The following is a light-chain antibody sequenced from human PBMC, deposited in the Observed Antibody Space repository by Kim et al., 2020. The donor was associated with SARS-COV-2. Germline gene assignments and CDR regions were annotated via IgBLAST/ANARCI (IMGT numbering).Light chain of an antibody. V-gene: IGKV1-6*01. CDR3: LQDSRYPRT. J-gene: IGKJ1*01. CDR2: AAS. Sequence: ASTGDRVTITCRASQAIRNELGWYQQKPGKAPKVLIFAASTLQSGVSSRFSGSGSGTDFTLTISSLQPEDFATYYCLQDSRYPRTFGQGTKVDIK. CDR1: QAIRNE.